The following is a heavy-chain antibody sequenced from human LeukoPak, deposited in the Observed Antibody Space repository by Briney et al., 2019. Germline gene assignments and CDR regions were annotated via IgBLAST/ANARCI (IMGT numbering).Heavy chain of an antibody. CDR3: AKGHADSSGYYYFDS. CDR1: GITFSSYA. CDR2: ISGSGGST. Sequence: GGSLRLSCAASGITFSSYAMSWVRQAPTKGLEWVSGISGSGGSTYYADSVQGRFTIFRDNSKNMLYLQMNSLRVEDTAVYYCAKGHADSSGYYYFDSWGQGTLVTVSS. V-gene: IGHV3-23*01. D-gene: IGHD3-22*01. J-gene: IGHJ4*02.